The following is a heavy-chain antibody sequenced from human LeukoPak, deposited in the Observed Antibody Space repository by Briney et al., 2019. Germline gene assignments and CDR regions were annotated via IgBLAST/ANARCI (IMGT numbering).Heavy chain of an antibody. V-gene: IGHV1-18*01. CDR2: ISAYNGNT. D-gene: IGHD2-15*01. CDR1: GYTFTSYA. CDR3: AREGRLGDCSGGSCYRGAYYYYMDV. J-gene: IGHJ6*03. Sequence: ASVKVSCKASGYTFTSYAMNWVRQAPGQGLEWMGWISAYNGNTNYAQKLQGRVTMTTDTSTSTAYMELRSLRSDDTAVYYCAREGRLGDCSGGSCYRGAYYYYMDVWGKGTTVTISS.